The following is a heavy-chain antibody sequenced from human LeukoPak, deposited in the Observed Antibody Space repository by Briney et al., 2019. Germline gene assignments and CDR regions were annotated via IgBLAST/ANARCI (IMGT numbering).Heavy chain of an antibody. CDR1: GDSVSTNSAS. D-gene: IGHD3-22*01. CDR3: TRDSGYNWFDP. J-gene: IGHJ5*02. Sequence: SQTLSLTCAISGDSVSTNSASWNWLRQSPSRGLEWLGRTYYRSKWYSDYAVSVKSRITINPDTSKNQFSLHLNSVTPEDTAVYYCTRDSGYNWFDPWGQGTQVTVSS. V-gene: IGHV6-1*01. CDR2: TYYRSKWYS.